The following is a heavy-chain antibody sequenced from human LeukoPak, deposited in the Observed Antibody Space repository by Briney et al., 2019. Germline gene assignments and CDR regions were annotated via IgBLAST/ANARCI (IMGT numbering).Heavy chain of an antibody. D-gene: IGHD3-10*01. CDR2: ISYDGSNK. V-gene: IGHV3-30*18. Sequence: GGSLRLSCAASGFTFSSYGMHWVRQAPGKGLEWVAVISYDGSNKYYADSMKGRFTISRDNSKNTLYLQMNSLRAEDTAVYYCAKFRFGEGVDYWGQGTLVTVSS. CDR3: AKFRFGEGVDY. J-gene: IGHJ4*02. CDR1: GFTFSSYG.